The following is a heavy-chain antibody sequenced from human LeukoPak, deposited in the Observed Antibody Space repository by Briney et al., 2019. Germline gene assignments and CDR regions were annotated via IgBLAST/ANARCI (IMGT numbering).Heavy chain of an antibody. Sequence: SQTLSLTCAISGDSVSSNKSSWNWIRQSPSRGLEWLGRTYYRSKWYYDYALSVKSRITIKSDTSKNQFSLQLDSMTPEDTAVYYCSRGSWFDPWGQGTLVTVSS. J-gene: IGHJ5*02. CDR1: GDSVSSNKSS. CDR2: TYYRSKWYY. V-gene: IGHV6-1*01. CDR3: SRGSWFDP.